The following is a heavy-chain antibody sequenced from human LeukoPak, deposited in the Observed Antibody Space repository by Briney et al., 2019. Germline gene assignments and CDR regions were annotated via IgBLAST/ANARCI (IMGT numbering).Heavy chain of an antibody. D-gene: IGHD2-2*01. V-gene: IGHV1-46*01. CDR3: ASEDIVVVPAARALDY. J-gene: IGHJ4*02. Sequence: ASVKVSCKASGYTFTSYYMHWVRQAPGQGPEWMGIINPSGGSTSYAQKFQGRVTMTRDTSTSTVYMELSSLRSEDTAVYYCASEDIVVVPAARALDYRGQGTLVTVSS. CDR2: INPSGGST. CDR1: GYTFTSYY.